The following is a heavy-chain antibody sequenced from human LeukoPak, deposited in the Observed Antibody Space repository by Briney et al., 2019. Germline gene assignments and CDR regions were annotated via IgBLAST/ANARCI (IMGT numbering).Heavy chain of an antibody. CDR2: ISGSGGGT. CDR1: GFTFSSYA. D-gene: IGHD3-10*01. CDR3: TKDGMVQGVRLTYYFDY. Sequence: SGGSLRLSCAASGFTFSSYAMSWVRQAPGKGLEWVSAISGSGGGTFYADSVKGRFAISRDNSKNTLYLQMNSLRAEDTAVYYCTKDGMVQGVRLTYYFDYWGQGSLVTVSS. J-gene: IGHJ4*02. V-gene: IGHV3-23*01.